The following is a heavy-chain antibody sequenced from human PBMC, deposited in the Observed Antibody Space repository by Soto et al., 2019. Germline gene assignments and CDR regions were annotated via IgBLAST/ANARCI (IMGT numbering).Heavy chain of an antibody. CDR2: IYYSGST. CDR3: ARRTVNIRTFYSGLKTHCFDY. J-gene: IGHJ4*02. V-gene: IGHV4-39*01. D-gene: IGHD6-19*01. Sequence: QLQLQESGPGLVKPSETLSLTCAVSGGSISSSSYYWGWIRQPPGKGLEWIGSIYYSGSTYYIPSLQSRVAISVDTSKNQFSLKLNSVTAADTAVYYCARRTVNIRTFYSGLKTHCFDYWGQGTLVTVSS. CDR1: GGSISSSSYY.